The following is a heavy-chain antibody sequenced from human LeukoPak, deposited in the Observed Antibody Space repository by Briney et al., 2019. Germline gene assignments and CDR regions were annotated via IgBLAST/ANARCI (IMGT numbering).Heavy chain of an antibody. CDR2: KKQDGSEK. CDR1: GFTFSSYW. D-gene: IGHD3-3*01. J-gene: IGHJ4*02. CDR3: ARPTYDFWSGRGSFDY. V-gene: IGHV3-7*01. Sequence: GGSLRLTCAASGFTFSSYWMSWVRQAPGKGLEWLANKKQDGSEKYYVDSVKGRFTISRDNAKNSLYLQMNSLRAEDTAVYYCARPTYDFWSGRGSFDYWGQGTLVTVSS.